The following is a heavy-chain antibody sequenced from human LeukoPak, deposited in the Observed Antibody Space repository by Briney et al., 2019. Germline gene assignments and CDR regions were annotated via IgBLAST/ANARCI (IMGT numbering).Heavy chain of an antibody. V-gene: IGHV4-38-2*02. D-gene: IGHD3-16*02. J-gene: IGHJ6*03. CDR1: GYSISSGYY. Sequence: SETLSLTCTVSGYSISSGYYWGWIRQPPGMGLEWIGSIYHSGSTYYNPSLKSRVTISVDTSKNQFSLKLSSVTAADTAVYYCARQGGGLRLGELSLYYYYYMDVWGKGTTVTISS. CDR3: ARQGGGLRLGELSLYYYYYMDV. CDR2: IYHSGST.